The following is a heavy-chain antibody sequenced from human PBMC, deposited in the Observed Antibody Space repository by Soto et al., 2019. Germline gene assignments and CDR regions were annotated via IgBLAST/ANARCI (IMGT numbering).Heavy chain of an antibody. CDR3: AEDRYGDPAGDYYGMDV. CDR1: GFTLSDYG. V-gene: IGHV3-30*18. CDR2: ISYDGSKK. Sequence: QVQLVESGGGVVQPGRSQRLSCAASGFTLSDYGIHWVRQAPGKGLEWVARISYDGSKKYYGESVKGRFTLSRDMSNNALYLQLNGLRADDTAVYYCAEDRYGDPAGDYYGMDVWGQGTTVTVSS. D-gene: IGHD4-17*01. J-gene: IGHJ6*02.